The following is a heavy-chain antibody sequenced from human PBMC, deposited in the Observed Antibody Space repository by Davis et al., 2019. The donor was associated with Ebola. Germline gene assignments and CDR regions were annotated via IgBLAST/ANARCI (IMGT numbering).Heavy chain of an antibody. Sequence: GESLKISCAASGFTFSSYSMNWVRQAPGKGLEWVSFISSRSRTIYYADSVKGRLTISRDNDKNSLYLQMNSLRAEDTAVYYCARDAGPLDYWGQGTLVTVSS. CDR2: ISSRSRTI. CDR3: ARDAGPLDY. CDR1: GFTFSSYS. J-gene: IGHJ4*02. V-gene: IGHV3-48*01.